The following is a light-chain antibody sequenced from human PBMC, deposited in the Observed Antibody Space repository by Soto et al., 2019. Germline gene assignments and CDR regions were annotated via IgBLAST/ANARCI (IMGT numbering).Light chain of an antibody. J-gene: IGLJ2*01. Sequence: QSALTQPPSASGSPGQSVTISCTGTSSDVGDYNYVSWYQHHPGKAPKLMIYEVTKRPSGVPDRFSGSKSGNTASLTVSGLQAEDEADYYCSSYAGSNNFGVFDGGTKLTVL. CDR1: SSDVGDYNY. CDR3: SSYAGSNNFGV. V-gene: IGLV2-8*01. CDR2: EVT.